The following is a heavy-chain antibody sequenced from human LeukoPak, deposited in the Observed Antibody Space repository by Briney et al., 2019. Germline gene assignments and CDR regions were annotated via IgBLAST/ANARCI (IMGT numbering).Heavy chain of an antibody. Sequence: GRSLRLSCAASGFTFSSYGMHWVRQAPGKGLEWVAVMSYDGSNKYYADSVKGRFTISRDNSKNTLYLQMSSLRAEDTAVYYCAKDHWIQLWSYYFDYWGQGTLVTVSS. CDR1: GFTFSSYG. D-gene: IGHD5-18*01. V-gene: IGHV3-30*18. CDR3: AKDHWIQLWSYYFDY. CDR2: MSYDGSNK. J-gene: IGHJ4*02.